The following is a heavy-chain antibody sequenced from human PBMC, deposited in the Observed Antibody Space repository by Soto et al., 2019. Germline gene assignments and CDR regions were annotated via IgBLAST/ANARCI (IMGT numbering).Heavy chain of an antibody. D-gene: IGHD2-2*01. V-gene: IGHV3-11*03. Sequence: GGSLRLSCAASGFTFSDYYMSWIRQAPGKGLEWVSYISSSSSYTNYADSVKGRFTISRDNAKNSLYLQMNSLRAEDTAVYYCASIVVVPAATSHFDYWGQGTLVTVSS. J-gene: IGHJ4*02. CDR2: ISSSSSYT. CDR1: GFTFSDYY. CDR3: ASIVVVPAATSHFDY.